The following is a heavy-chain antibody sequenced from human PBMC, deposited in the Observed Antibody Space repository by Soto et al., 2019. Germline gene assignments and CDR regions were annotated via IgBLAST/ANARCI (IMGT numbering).Heavy chain of an antibody. D-gene: IGHD2-8*01. J-gene: IGHJ4*02. V-gene: IGHV4-59*05. Sequence: SETLSLTCSFAGDSVTSHYFTWIRQSPEKGLEWIGSIYYRGNTYYNPSLKTRVTISVDTSKNQVSLKLTSVTAADTALYYCARTYCRNGSCKKTVFDYWGQGTLVTVSS. CDR2: IYYRGNT. CDR1: GDSVTSHY. CDR3: ARTYCRNGSCKKTVFDY.